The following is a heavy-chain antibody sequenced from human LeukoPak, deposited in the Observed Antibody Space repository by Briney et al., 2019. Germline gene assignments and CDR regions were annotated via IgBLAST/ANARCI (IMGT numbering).Heavy chain of an antibody. J-gene: IGHJ4*02. CDR2: ISYDGSNK. V-gene: IGHV3-30*18. Sequence: GGSLRLSCAASGFTFSSYGMHWVSQAPGKGLEWVAVISYDGSNKYYADSVKGRFTISRDNSKNTLYLQMNSLRAEDTAVYYCAKDLLSRTYYYDSSGSDYWGQGTLVTVSS. CDR1: GFTFSSYG. CDR3: AKDLLSRTYYYDSSGSDY. D-gene: IGHD3-22*01.